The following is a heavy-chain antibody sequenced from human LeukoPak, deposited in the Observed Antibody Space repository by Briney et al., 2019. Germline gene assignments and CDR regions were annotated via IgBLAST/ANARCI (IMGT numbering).Heavy chain of an antibody. V-gene: IGHV3-7*01. Sequence: GGSLRLSCAASGFTFSSYWMSWVRQAPGKGLEWVANIKQDGSEKYYVDSVKGRFTISRDNAKNSLYLQMNSLRAEDTAVYYCARDTFFGSSGYSAFDTWGQGTMVTVSS. CDR3: ARDTFFGSSGYSAFDT. CDR2: IKQDGSEK. D-gene: IGHD3-22*01. CDR1: GFTFSSYW. J-gene: IGHJ3*02.